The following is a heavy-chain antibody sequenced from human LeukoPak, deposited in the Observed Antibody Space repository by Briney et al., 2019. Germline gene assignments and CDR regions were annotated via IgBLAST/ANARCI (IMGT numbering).Heavy chain of an antibody. CDR1: GGSISSGGYY. Sequence: SETLSLTCTVSGGSISSGGYYWGWIRQPPGRGLEWIGSIYYSGSTYYNPSLKSRVTISVDTSKNQFSLKLSSVTAADTAVYYCARLTYYYDSSGYYPYYFDYWGQGTLVTVSS. CDR3: ARLTYYYDSSGYYPYYFDY. CDR2: IYYSGST. D-gene: IGHD3-22*01. J-gene: IGHJ4*02. V-gene: IGHV4-39*01.